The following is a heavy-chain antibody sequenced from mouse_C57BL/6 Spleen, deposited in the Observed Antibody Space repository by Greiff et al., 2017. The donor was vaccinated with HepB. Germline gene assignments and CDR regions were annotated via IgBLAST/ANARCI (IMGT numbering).Heavy chain of an antibody. J-gene: IGHJ3*01. Sequence: QVQLQQSGAELVRPGSSVKLSCKASGYTFTSYWMDWVKQRPGQGLEWIGNIYPSDSETHYNQKFKDKATLTVDKSSSTAYMQLSSLTSEDSAVYYCARSNEAWFAYWGQGTLVTVSA. CDR1: GYTFTSYW. D-gene: IGHD2-5*01. CDR3: ARSNEAWFAY. CDR2: IYPSDSET. V-gene: IGHV1-61*01.